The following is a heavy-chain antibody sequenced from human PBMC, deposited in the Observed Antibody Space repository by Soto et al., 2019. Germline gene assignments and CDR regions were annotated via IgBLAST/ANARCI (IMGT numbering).Heavy chain of an antibody. V-gene: IGHV3-53*01. CDR1: GLTVSSKY. J-gene: IGHJ4*02. D-gene: IGHD3-9*01. CDR3: AKDIRPPGLHFDY. Sequence: PGGSLRLSGAASGLTVSSKYMAWVRQAPGKGLEWVSVIYNGDSTYYADSVKGRFTISRDNAKNSLYLQMNNLGAEDTAFYYCAKDIRPPGLHFDYWAQGTLVTVS. CDR2: IYNGDST.